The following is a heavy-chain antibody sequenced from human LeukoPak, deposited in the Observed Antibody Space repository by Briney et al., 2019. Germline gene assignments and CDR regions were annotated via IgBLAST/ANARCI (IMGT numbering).Heavy chain of an antibody. J-gene: IGHJ4*02. CDR2: IYYSGST. Sequence: PSETLSLTCTVSGGSICSYYWSWIRQPPGKGLEWIGYIYYSGSTNYNPSLKSRVTISVDTSKNQFSLKLSSVTAADTAVYYCARDQDSSGYYDYWGQGTLVTVSS. V-gene: IGHV4-59*01. CDR1: GGSICSYY. CDR3: ARDQDSSGYYDY. D-gene: IGHD3-22*01.